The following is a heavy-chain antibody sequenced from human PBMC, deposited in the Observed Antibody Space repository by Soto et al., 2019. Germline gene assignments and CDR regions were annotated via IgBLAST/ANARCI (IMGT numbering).Heavy chain of an antibody. CDR1: GYTFTNYA. D-gene: IGHD3-3*01. Sequence: GASVKVSCKTSGYTFTNYAINWVRQAPGQGLQWMGWISAYSGDTKYAQRFQDRLTVTTDPSTTTAYMELRSLRSDDTAVYYCARDGRAFSIFGETMDVWGQVTTFTVS. CDR3: ARDGRAFSIFGETMDV. J-gene: IGHJ6*02. CDR2: ISAYSGDT. V-gene: IGHV1-18*01.